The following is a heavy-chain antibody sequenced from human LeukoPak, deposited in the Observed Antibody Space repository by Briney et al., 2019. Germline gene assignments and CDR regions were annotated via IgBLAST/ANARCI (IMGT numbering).Heavy chain of an antibody. V-gene: IGHV3-48*01. CDR1: GFTFSSYS. CDR3: ATNYYGSGRDV. D-gene: IGHD3-10*01. CDR2: ISSSSSTI. Sequence: GGSLRLSCAASGFTFSSYSMNWVRQAPGKGLEWVSYISSSSSTIYYADSVKGRFTISRDNAKNSLYLQMNSLRAEDTAVYYCATNYYGSGRDVWGQGTTVTVSS. J-gene: IGHJ6*02.